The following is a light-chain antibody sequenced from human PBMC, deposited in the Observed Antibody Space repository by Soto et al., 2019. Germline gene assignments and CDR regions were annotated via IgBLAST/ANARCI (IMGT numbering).Light chain of an antibody. CDR3: ETWDSNPGL. J-gene: IGLJ3*02. Sequence: QSVLTQSSSASASLGSSVKLTCTLSSGHSTYIIAWHQQQPGKAPRYLMKVEGSGNYEKGTGVPDRFSGSSSAADRYLTISTLPFEGDAPYYCETWDSNPGLFGGGTKLPVL. CDR1: SGHSTYI. CDR2: VEGSGNY. V-gene: IGLV4-60*02.